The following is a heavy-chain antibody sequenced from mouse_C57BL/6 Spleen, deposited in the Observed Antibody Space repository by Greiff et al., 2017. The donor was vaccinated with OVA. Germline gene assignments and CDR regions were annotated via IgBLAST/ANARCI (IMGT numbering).Heavy chain of an antibody. V-gene: IGHV2-2*01. CDR2: IWSGGST. CDR1: GFSLTSYG. CDR3: ARKDGYDVDYAMDY. D-gene: IGHD2-2*01. Sequence: QVQLKQSGPGLVQPSQSLSITCTVSGFSLTSYGVHWVRQSPGKGLAWLGVIWSGGSTDYNAAFISRLSISKDNSKSQVFFKMNSLQADDTAIYYCARKDGYDVDYAMDYWGQGTSVTVSS. J-gene: IGHJ4*01.